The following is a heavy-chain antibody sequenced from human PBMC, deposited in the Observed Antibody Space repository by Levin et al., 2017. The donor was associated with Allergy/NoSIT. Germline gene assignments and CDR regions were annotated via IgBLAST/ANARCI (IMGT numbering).Heavy chain of an antibody. CDR3: ARTTVTLCGPRCNDY. Sequence: PSETLSLTCTVSGGSISSGGYYWSWIRQHPGKGLEWIGYIYYSGSTYYNPSLKSRVTISVDTSKNQFSLKLSSVTAADTAVYYCARTTVTLCGPRCNDYWGQGTLVTVSS. CDR2: IYYSGST. CDR1: GGSISSGGYY. D-gene: IGHD4-17*01. J-gene: IGHJ4*02. V-gene: IGHV4-31*03.